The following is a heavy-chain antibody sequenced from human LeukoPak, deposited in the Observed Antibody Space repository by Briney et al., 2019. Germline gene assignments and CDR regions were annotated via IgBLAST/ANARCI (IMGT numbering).Heavy chain of an antibody. CDR3: AKGTGNYYYYYAMDV. V-gene: IGHV3-23*01. Sequence: GGSLRLSCAASGFTFSSYAMTWVRQAPGKGLEWVLGINGIADSTYYADSVKGRFTISRDNSKNTLYLQRDSLRAEDTAVYYCAKGTGNYYYYYAMDVWGQGTTVTVSS. J-gene: IGHJ6*02. CDR1: GFTFSSYA. CDR2: INGIADST. D-gene: IGHD7-27*01.